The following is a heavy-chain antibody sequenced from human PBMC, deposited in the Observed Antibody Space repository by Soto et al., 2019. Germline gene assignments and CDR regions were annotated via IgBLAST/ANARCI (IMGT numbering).Heavy chain of an antibody. CDR1: GYTFTSYG. Sequence: ASVKVSCKASGYTFTSYGISWVRQAPGQGLEWMGWISAYNGNTNDAQKLQGRVTMNTDPSTSTAYMELRSLRSDDTVVYYCARDRVPVPAATRRGVYYYYYGMDVWGQGTTVTVSS. J-gene: IGHJ6*02. CDR3: ARDRVPVPAATRRGVYYYYYGMDV. V-gene: IGHV1-18*01. CDR2: ISAYNGNT. D-gene: IGHD2-2*01.